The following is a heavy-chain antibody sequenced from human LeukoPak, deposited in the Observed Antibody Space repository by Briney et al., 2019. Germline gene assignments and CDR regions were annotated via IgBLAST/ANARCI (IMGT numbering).Heavy chain of an antibody. CDR2: IIPILGIA. V-gene: IGHV1-69*04. D-gene: IGHD3-9*01. Sequence: ASVKVSCKASGGTFSSYAISWVRQAPGQGLEWMGRIIPILGIANYAQKFQGRVTITADKSTSTAYLELSILKSEDTAVYYCARAPLNYDILAGYYYYGMDVWGQGTTVTVSS. CDR1: GGTFSSYA. J-gene: IGHJ6*02. CDR3: ARAPLNYDILAGYYYYGMDV.